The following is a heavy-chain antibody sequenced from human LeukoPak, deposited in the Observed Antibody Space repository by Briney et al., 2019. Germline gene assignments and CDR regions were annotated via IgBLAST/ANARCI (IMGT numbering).Heavy chain of an antibody. J-gene: IGHJ4*02. V-gene: IGHV3-74*01. CDR2: INSDGSST. CDR1: GFTFRSYE. Sequence: GGSLRLSCAASGFTFRSYEMNWVRQAPGKGLVWVSRINSDGSSTYYADSVKGRFTISRDNAKNTLYLQMNSLRVEDTAVYYCVGSPYGSRTDYWGQGSRVTVSS. CDR3: VGSPYGSRTDY. D-gene: IGHD3-10*01.